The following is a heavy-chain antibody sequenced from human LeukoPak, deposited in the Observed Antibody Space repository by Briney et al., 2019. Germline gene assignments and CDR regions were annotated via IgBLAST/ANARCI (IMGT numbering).Heavy chain of an antibody. CDR1: GFTLCGYW. V-gene: IGHV3-7*01. CDR3: PTDDSTL. J-gene: IGHJ4*02. D-gene: IGHD3-22*01. Sequence: GGSVRLSCAACGFTLCGYWMSELRHAPGKGGECVATLKNERREKLYVDSVKSRFTISRDNVKNCVSMQMDSLSAEDTAVYYCPTDDSTLWGQGTLVTVSS. CDR2: LKNERREK.